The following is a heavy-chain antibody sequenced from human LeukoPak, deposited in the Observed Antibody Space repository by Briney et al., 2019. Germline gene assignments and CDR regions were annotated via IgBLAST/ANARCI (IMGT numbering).Heavy chain of an antibody. D-gene: IGHD3-3*01. CDR3: ARGPPYDFWSARGYSYYYMDV. Sequence: GASVKVSCKASGYTFTNYDINWVRQATGQGLEWMGWMNPSSGNTGYAQKFQGRVTMTRDTSISTAYMELSSLRSEDTAVYYCARGPPYDFWSARGYSYYYMDVWGKGTTVTVSS. CDR2: MNPSSGNT. CDR1: GYTFTNYD. J-gene: IGHJ6*03. V-gene: IGHV1-8*01.